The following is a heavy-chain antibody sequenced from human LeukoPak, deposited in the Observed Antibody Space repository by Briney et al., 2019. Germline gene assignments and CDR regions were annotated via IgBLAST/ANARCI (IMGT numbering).Heavy chain of an antibody. V-gene: IGHV3-21*01. CDR3: ARYMTTVTTIDAFDI. Sequence: PGGSLRLSCAASGFTFSSYSMNWVRQAPGKGLEWVSSISSSSSYIYYADSVKCRFTISRDNAKNSLYLQMNSLRAEDTAVYYCARYMTTVTTIDAFDIWGQGTMVTVSS. D-gene: IGHD4-17*01. CDR1: GFTFSSYS. J-gene: IGHJ3*02. CDR2: ISSSSSYI.